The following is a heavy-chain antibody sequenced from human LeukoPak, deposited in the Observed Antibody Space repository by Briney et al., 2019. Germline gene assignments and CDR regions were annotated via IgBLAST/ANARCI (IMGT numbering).Heavy chain of an antibody. V-gene: IGHV1-18*01. Sequence: ASVKVSCKASGYTFSIFGISWVRQAPGQGLEWMGWISAYNGNTNYAQNFQDRVTMTTNTPKNTTHTELRGLRSDDTDMYYCARAGATVTTHFDYWGQGTVVTVSS. CDR3: ARAGATVTTHFDY. J-gene: IGHJ4*02. CDR1: GYTFSIFG. CDR2: ISAYNGNT. D-gene: IGHD4-17*01.